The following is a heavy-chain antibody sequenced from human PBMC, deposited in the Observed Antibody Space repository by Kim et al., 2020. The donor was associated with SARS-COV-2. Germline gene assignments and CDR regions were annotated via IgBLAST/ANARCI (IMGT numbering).Heavy chain of an antibody. J-gene: IGHJ6*02. CDR3: ARGGDRPWENGDYYYYYYGMDV. V-gene: IGHV3-30*04. CDR1: GFTFSNYA. D-gene: IGHD4-17*01. CDR2: ISSDGSEK. Sequence: GGSLRLSCAAYGFTFSNYAIHWVRQAPGKGLEWVAVISSDGSEKYYADSVKGRFTISRDNSKNTLYLQMNSLRVEDSAVYHCARGGDRPWENGDYYYYYYGMDVWGQRTTVTVSS.